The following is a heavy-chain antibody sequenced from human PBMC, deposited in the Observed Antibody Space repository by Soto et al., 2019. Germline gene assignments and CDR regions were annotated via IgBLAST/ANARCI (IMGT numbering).Heavy chain of an antibody. D-gene: IGHD5-12*01. CDR2: ISSNGGST. CDR1: GFTFSSYA. CDR3: ARDFLVRQWLRPRTPHYYSYTDV. V-gene: IGHV3-64*01. Sequence: EVQLVESGGGLVQPGGSLRLSCAASGFTFSSYAMHWVRQAPGKGLEYVSAISSNGGSTYYANSVKGRFTISRDNSKNTLYLHIGSMRAEDMAVYYCARDFLVRQWLRPRTPHYYSYTDVWGTGTTVTVSS. J-gene: IGHJ6*03.